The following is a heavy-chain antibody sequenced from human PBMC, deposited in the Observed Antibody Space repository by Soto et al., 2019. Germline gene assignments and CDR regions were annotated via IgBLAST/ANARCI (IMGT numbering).Heavy chain of an antibody. CDR2: INHSGST. Sequence: SETLSLTCAVYGGSFSGYYWSWIRQPPGKGLEWIGEINHSGSTNYNPSLKCRVTMSVDTSKNQFSLKLNSVTAADTAVYYCARSSRVDYWGQGTLVTVSS. J-gene: IGHJ4*02. CDR3: ARSSRVDY. CDR1: GGSFSGYY. V-gene: IGHV4-34*01. D-gene: IGHD6-13*01.